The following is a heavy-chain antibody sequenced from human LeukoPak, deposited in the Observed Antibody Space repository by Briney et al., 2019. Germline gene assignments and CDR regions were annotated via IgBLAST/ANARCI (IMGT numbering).Heavy chain of an antibody. CDR2: ISFDGSQK. CDR1: GFTFSNYG. J-gene: IGHJ6*03. CDR3: ARDPLLWFGESREYYMDV. D-gene: IGHD3-10*01. Sequence: TGGSLRLSCAASGFTFSNYGMHWVRQAPGKGLEWVALISFDGSQKYYADSVKGRFTISRDNSKSTVYLQMNSLRAEDTAVYYCARDPLLWFGESREYYMDVWGKGTTVTVSS. V-gene: IGHV3-30*02.